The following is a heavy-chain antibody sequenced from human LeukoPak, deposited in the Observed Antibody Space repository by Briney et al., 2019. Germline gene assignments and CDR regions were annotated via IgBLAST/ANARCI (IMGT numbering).Heavy chain of an antibody. CDR1: GGSLSSYY. D-gene: IGHD6-19*01. Sequence: PSETLSLTCTVSGGSLSSYYWSWVRQPPGKGLEWIGYIYYTGSTNYNPSLTSGVTISVDTSNNQFSLKLSSVTAADTAVYYCARAFSSGWYPYSIGGLWFDYWGQGTLVTVSS. CDR3: ARAFSSGWYPYSIGGLWFDY. J-gene: IGHJ4*02. V-gene: IGHV4-59*01. CDR2: IYYTGST.